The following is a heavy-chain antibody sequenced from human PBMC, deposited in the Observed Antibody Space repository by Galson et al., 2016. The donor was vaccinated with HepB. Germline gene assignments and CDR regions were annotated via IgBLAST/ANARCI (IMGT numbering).Heavy chain of an antibody. CDR1: GGSINNYY. J-gene: IGHJ5*02. CDR2: ISYSGTT. Sequence: SETLSLTCSVSGGSINNYYWSWIRQPPGKGLEWIGYISYSGTTNYNPSFKGRVTISVGTSKDQFSLTLTSVTAADAAFYYCARTLWDSSGNWFDPWGQGTLVTVSS. V-gene: IGHV4-59*01. D-gene: IGHD6-25*01. CDR3: ARTLWDSSGNWFDP.